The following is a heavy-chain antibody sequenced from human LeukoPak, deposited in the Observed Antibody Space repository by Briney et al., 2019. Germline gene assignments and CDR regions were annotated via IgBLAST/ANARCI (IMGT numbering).Heavy chain of an antibody. CDR2: NYYSGST. CDR3: ARGYYDFWSGYSSLFDY. CDR1: GGSISSYY. J-gene: IGHJ4*02. Sequence: SETLSLTCTVSGGSISSYYWSWIRQPPGKGLEWIGYNYYSGSTNYNPSLKSRVTISVDTSKNQFSLKLSSVTAADTAVYYCARGYYDFWSGYSSLFDYWGQGTLVTVSS. D-gene: IGHD3-3*01. V-gene: IGHV4-59*01.